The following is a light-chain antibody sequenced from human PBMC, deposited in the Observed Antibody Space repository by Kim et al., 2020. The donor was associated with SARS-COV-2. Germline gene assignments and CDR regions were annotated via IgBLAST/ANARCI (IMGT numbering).Light chain of an antibody. CDR3: SSYTTTTTRV. CDR2: DVG. J-gene: IGLJ3*02. V-gene: IGLV2-14*03. CDR1: SSNVGGYNY. Sequence: QSALTQPASVSGSPGQSITISCTGTSSNVGGYNYVSWYQQHPGKAPKLMIYDVGTRPSGVSDRFSGSKSGNTASLTISGLQTEDEADYYCSSYTTTTTRVFGGGTPLTVL.